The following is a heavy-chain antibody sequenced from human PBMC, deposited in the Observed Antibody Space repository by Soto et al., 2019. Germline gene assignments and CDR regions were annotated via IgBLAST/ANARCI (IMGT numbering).Heavy chain of an antibody. CDR1: GYTFTSYG. V-gene: IGHV1-18*01. CDR3: AGEWPLQYKWFDP. D-gene: IGHD5-12*01. Sequence: QVQLVQSGAEVKKPGASVKVSCKASGYTFTSYGISWVRQAPGQGLEWMGWISAYNGNTNYAQKLQGRVTMTTDTSPSTAYMELRSRRSDDTAVYYCAGEWPLQYKWFDPWGQGTLVTVSS. CDR2: ISAYNGNT. J-gene: IGHJ5*02.